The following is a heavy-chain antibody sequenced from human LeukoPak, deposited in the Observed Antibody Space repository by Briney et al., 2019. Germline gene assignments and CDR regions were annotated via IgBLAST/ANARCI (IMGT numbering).Heavy chain of an antibody. J-gene: IGHJ5*02. D-gene: IGHD3-10*01. V-gene: IGHV3-21*01. CDR3: ARVLIITMVRGVRGWFDP. CDR1: GFTFSSYS. CDR2: ISSSSSYI. Sequence: GGSLRLSCAASGFTFSSYSMNWVRQAPGKGLEWVSSISSSSSYIYYADSVKGRFTISRDNAKNSLYLQMNSLRAEDTAVYYCARVLIITMVRGVRGWFDPWGQGTQVTVSS.